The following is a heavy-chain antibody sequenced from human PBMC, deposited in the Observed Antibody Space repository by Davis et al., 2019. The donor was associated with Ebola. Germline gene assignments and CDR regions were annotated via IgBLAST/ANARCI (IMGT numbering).Heavy chain of an antibody. Sequence: AASVKVSCKASGYTFTSYAMHWVRQAPGQRLEWMGWINAGNGNTKYSQKFQGRVTITRDTSASTAYMELSSLRSEDTAVYYCARGHHSSGWQGSLDYWGQGTLVTVSS. V-gene: IGHV1-3*01. CDR2: INAGNGNT. CDR1: GYTFTSYA. J-gene: IGHJ4*02. D-gene: IGHD6-19*01. CDR3: ARGHHSSGWQGSLDY.